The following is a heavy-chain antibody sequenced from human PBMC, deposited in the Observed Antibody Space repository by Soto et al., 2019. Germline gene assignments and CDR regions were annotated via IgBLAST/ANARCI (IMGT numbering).Heavy chain of an antibody. V-gene: IGHV3-23*01. CDR3: AKTANGWFSAFDI. CDR1: GFTFSSYA. CDR2: ISGSGGTT. Sequence: EVQLLESGGGLVQPGGSLRLSCAASGFTFSSYAMSWVRQAPGKGLEWGSAISGSGGTTYYADSVKGRFTFSRDNSKNTLYLQMNSLRAEDTAVYYCAKTANGWFSAFDIWGQGKMVTVSS. J-gene: IGHJ3*02. D-gene: IGHD6-19*01.